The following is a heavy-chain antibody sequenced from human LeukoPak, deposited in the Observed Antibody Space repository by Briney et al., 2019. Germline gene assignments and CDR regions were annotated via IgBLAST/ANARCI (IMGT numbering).Heavy chain of an antibody. CDR1: GGSISSYY. CDR2: IYYSGST. J-gene: IGHJ5*02. D-gene: IGHD3-10*01. CDR3: AREGNYYGSGSYYNNWFDP. V-gene: IGHV4-59*12. Sequence: SETLSLTCTVSGGSISSYYWSWIRQPPGKGLEWIGYIYYSGSTNYNPSLKSRVTISVDTSKNQFSLKLSSVTAADTAVYYCAREGNYYGSGSYYNNWFDPWGQGTLVTVSS.